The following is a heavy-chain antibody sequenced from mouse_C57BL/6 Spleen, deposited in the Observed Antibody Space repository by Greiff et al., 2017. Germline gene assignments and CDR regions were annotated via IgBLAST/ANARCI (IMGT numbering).Heavy chain of an antibody. CDR3: ARAGKGYECGY. CDR2: INPSNGGT. J-gene: IGHJ1*03. CDR1: GYTFTSYW. D-gene: IGHD1-2*01. Sequence: QVQLQQPGTELVKPGASVKLSCKASGYTFTSYWMHWVKQRPGQGLEWIGNINPSNGGTNYNEQFKSKATLTVDQSSSTAYMQPSSLTSEDVAVYYSARAGKGYECGYWGTGTTVTVSS. V-gene: IGHV1-53*01.